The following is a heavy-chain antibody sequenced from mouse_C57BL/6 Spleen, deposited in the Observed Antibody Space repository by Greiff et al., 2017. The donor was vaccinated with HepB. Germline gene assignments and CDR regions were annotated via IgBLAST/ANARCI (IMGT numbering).Heavy chain of an antibody. CDR3: TRSGYGNYGFAY. CDR1: GYTFTDYE. J-gene: IGHJ3*01. CDR2: IDPETGGT. V-gene: IGHV1-15*01. D-gene: IGHD2-1*01. Sequence: QVQLKQSGAELVRPGASVTLSCKASGYTFTDYEMHWVKQTPVHGLEWIGAIDPETGGTAYNQKFKGKAILTADKSSSTAYMELRSLTSEDSAVYYCTRSGYGNYGFAYWGQGTLVTVSA.